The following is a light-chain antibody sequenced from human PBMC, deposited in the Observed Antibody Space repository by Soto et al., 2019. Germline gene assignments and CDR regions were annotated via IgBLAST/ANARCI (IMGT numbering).Light chain of an antibody. V-gene: IGKV1-5*03. CDR2: KAS. Sequence: DLQMTQSPSTLSGSVGDRVTITCRASQIISSWLAWYQQKPGKAPKLLIYKASTLKSGVPSRFSGSGSGTEFTLTISSLQPDDCATYYGQQYNSYSQTFGQGTKVEIK. CDR3: QQYNSYSQT. CDR1: QIISSW. J-gene: IGKJ1*01.